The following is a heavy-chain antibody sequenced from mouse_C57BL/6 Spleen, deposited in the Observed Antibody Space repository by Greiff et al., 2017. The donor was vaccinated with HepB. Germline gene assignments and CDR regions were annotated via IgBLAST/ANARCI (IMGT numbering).Heavy chain of an antibody. D-gene: IGHD1-1*01. CDR3: AREYYGSSSWVSY. Sequence: VQLQQSGPELVKPGASVKISCKASGYSFTGYYMNWVKQSPEKSLEWIGEINPSTGGTTYNQKFKAKATLTVDKSSSTAYMQLKSLTSEDSAVYYCAREYYGSSSWVSYWGQGTLVTVSA. J-gene: IGHJ3*01. CDR1: GYSFTGYY. V-gene: IGHV1-42*01. CDR2: INPSTGGT.